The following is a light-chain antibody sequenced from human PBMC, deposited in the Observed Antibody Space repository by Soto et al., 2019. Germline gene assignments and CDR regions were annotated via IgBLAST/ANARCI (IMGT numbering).Light chain of an antibody. CDR1: KTIKTEF. CDR2: GTS. V-gene: IGKV3-20*01. Sequence: EIVLTQSPGTLYLSPGERATFSCRTSKTIKTEFLAWYQQRPGLAPRLLMHGTSNRATGIPDRFSGSGSGTDFSLTISALEPEDFAVYYCHLYWSSPLYAFGQGTKLEI. J-gene: IGKJ2*01. CDR3: HLYWSSPLYA.